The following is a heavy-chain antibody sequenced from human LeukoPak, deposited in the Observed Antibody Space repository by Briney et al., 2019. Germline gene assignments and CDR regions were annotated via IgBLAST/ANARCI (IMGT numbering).Heavy chain of an antibody. CDR3: ARATSGSYGDKLYYYYYYMDV. D-gene: IGHD1-26*01. CDR1: GDTFKNFV. V-gene: IGHV1-18*01. J-gene: IGHJ6*03. CDR2: ISAYNGNT. Sequence: ASVKVSCKASGDTFKNFVISWVRQAPGQGLEWMGWISAYNGNTNYAQKLQFRVTMTTDTSTSTAYMELRSLRSDDTAVYYCARATSGSYGDKLYYYYYYMDVWGKGTTVTVSS.